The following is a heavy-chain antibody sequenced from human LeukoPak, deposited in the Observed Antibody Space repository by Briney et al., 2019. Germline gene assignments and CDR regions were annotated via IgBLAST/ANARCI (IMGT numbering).Heavy chain of an antibody. V-gene: IGHV4-34*01. CDR2: INHSGST. J-gene: IGHJ3*02. CDR1: GGSFSGYY. D-gene: IGHD3-22*01. Sequence: SETLSLTCAVYGGSFSGYYWSWIRQPPGKGLEWIGEINHSGSTNYNPSLKSRVTISVDTSKNQFSLKLSSVTAADTAVYYCARGPIVVVINDAFDIWGLGTMVTVSS. CDR3: ARGPIVVVINDAFDI.